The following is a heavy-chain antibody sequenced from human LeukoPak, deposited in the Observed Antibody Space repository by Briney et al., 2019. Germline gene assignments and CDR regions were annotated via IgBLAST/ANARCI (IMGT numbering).Heavy chain of an antibody. J-gene: IGHJ4*02. Sequence: ASVKVSCKTSGYTFTSYGISWVRQAPGQGLERMGWISGYNGNTNYAQKLQGRVTMTTDTSTSTAYMELRSLRSDDTAVYFCARDYYDSSGYPITFDYWGQGTLVTVSS. V-gene: IGHV1-18*01. CDR2: ISGYNGNT. CDR3: ARDYYDSSGYPITFDY. CDR1: GYTFTSYG. D-gene: IGHD3-22*01.